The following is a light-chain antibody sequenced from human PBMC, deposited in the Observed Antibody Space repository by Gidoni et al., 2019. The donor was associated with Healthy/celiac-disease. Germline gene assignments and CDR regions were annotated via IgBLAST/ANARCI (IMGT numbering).Light chain of an antibody. CDR2: DAS. CDR1: QSISSW. J-gene: IGKJ4*01. V-gene: IGKV1-5*01. Sequence: DIQTTQSPSTLSASVGDRVTITCRASQSISSWLAWYQQKPGKAPKLLIYDASSLESGVPSRFSGSGSGTEFTLTISSLQPDDFATYYCQHYNNYSLTFGGGTKVEIK. CDR3: QHYNNYSLT.